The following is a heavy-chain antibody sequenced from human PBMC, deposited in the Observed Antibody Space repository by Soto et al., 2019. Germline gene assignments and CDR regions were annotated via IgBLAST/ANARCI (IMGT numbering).Heavy chain of an antibody. CDR2: IDPIGGST. CDR1: GYNFTSYY. V-gene: IGHV1-46*01. D-gene: IGHD1-7*01. CDR3: ARGNNWNYKKDFDY. Sequence: ASVKVSCKASGYNFTSYYMHWVRQPPGQGLEWMCIIDPIGGSTSYAQKFQGRVTMTRDTTTGTVYMEVSSLRSEHTAVYYFARGNNWNYKKDFDYWGQVPLVTISS. J-gene: IGHJ4*02.